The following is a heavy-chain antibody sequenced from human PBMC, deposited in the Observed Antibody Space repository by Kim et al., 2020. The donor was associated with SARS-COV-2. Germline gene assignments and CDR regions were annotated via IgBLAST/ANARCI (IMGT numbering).Heavy chain of an antibody. J-gene: IGHJ6*02. CDR3: ARDGTTYSYGFVYYYYGMDV. CDR1: GDSVSSNSAA. CDR2: TYYRSKWYN. Sequence: SQTLSLTCAISGDSVSSNSAAWNWIRQSPSRGLEWLGRTYYRSKWYNDYAVSVKSRITINPDTSKNQFSLQLNSVTPEDTAVYYCARDGTTYSYGFVYYYYGMDVWGQGTTVTVSS. V-gene: IGHV6-1*01. D-gene: IGHD5-18*01.